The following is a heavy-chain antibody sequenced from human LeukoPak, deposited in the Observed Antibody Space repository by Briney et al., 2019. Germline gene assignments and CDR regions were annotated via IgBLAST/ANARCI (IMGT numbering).Heavy chain of an antibody. J-gene: IGHJ4*02. Sequence: PSETQSLTCTVSGGSISSYYWSWIRHPAGKGLEGIGRICTSWSTNYNPSLKSRVTMSVNTSKNQFSLKLSSVTAADTAVYYCAREGAANYDFWSGFIYYFDYWGQGTLVTVSS. V-gene: IGHV4-4*07. CDR2: ICTSWST. CDR1: GGSISSYY. CDR3: AREGAANYDFWSGFIYYFDY. D-gene: IGHD3-3*01.